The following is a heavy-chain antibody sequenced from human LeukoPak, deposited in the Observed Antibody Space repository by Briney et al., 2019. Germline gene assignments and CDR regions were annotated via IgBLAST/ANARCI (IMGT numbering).Heavy chain of an antibody. J-gene: IGHJ4*02. Sequence: PGGCLRLSCAASGFTFSSYSMSWVRQAPGKGLEWVSAISGSGGSTYYADSVKGRFTISRDNSKNTLYLQMNSLRAEDTAVYYCAKEGGELGYCSSTSCYWGQGTLVTVSS. CDR3: AKEGGELGYCSSTSCY. V-gene: IGHV3-23*01. CDR1: GFTFSSYS. CDR2: ISGSGGST. D-gene: IGHD2-2*01.